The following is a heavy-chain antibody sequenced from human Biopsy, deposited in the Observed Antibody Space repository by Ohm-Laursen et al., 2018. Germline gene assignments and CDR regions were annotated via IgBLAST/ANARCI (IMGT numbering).Heavy chain of an antibody. D-gene: IGHD2-15*01. CDR3: ARDPYCSGGNCYSPLDH. Sequence: SSVKVSCKVSGYTFSLYHIHWVRQAPGQGLEWMGWIDPDGGRTSFGQNFQGRVTMTSDTSTGTAYLELTRLRSDDTAVYYCARDPYCSGGNCYSPLDHWGQGTLATVSA. J-gene: IGHJ4*02. CDR2: IDPDGGRT. V-gene: IGHV1-2*02. CDR1: GYTFSLYH.